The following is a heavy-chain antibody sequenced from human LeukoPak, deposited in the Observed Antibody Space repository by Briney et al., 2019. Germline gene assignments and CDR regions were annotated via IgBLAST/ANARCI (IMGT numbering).Heavy chain of an antibody. Sequence: SETLSLTCAVYGGSFSGYYWSWIRQPPGKGLEWIGEINHSGSTNYNPSLKSRVTISVDTSKNQFSLKLSSVTAADTAVYYCARSLYGDYSYCYFDLWGRGTLVTVSS. CDR1: GGSFSGYY. CDR3: ARSLYGDYSYCYFDL. J-gene: IGHJ2*01. CDR2: INHSGST. D-gene: IGHD4-17*01. V-gene: IGHV4-34*01.